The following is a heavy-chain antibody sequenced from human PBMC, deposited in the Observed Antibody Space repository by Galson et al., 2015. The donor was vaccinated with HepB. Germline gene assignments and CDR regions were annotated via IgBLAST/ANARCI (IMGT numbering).Heavy chain of an antibody. Sequence: SLRLSCAASGFTFSNSAMSWVRQAPGKGLEWVSAVSGSGDSTYYADFVKGRFTISRDNSKNTLYLQMNSLRAEDTAVYYCAKERWLAATQYYFDYWGQGTPVTVSS. CDR3: AKERWLAATQYYFDY. CDR2: VSGSGDST. D-gene: IGHD1-26*01. CDR1: GFTFSNSA. V-gene: IGHV3-23*01. J-gene: IGHJ4*02.